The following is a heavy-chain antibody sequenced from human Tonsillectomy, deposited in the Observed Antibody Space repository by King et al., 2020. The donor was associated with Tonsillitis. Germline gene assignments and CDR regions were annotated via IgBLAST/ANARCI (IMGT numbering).Heavy chain of an antibody. Sequence: LQLQESGPGLVKPSENLSLTCTVSGGSISSSSHYWGWIRQPPGKGLEWIGSIFYSGNTYHNPSLKSRVTISVDTSKNQFSLMLSSVTAADTAVYYCARHTWNGDYVLGYYFDYWGQGTLVTVSS. CDR1: GGSISSSSHY. CDR2: IFYSGNT. D-gene: IGHD4-17*01. J-gene: IGHJ4*02. V-gene: IGHV4-39*01. CDR3: ARHTWNGDYVLGYYFDY.